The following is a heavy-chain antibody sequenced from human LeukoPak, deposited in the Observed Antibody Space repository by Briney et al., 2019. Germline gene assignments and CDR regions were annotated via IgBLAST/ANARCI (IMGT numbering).Heavy chain of an antibody. D-gene: IGHD2-21*02. CDR3: AREHKDYDGDGYYYGY. CDR2: IYNSGST. CDR1: GDSISSYY. V-gene: IGHV4-59*01. Sequence: SETLSLTCTVSGDSISSYYWSWIRQPPGKGLDWIGYIYNSGSTNYNPSLKSRVTISVDTSKNQFSLKLSSVTAADTAVYYCAREHKDYDGDGYYYGYWGQGTLVTVSS. J-gene: IGHJ4*02.